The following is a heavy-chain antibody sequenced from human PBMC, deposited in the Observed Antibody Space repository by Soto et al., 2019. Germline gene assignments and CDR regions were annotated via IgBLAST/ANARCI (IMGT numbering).Heavy chain of an antibody. CDR1: GFTFSNYG. J-gene: IGHJ6*02. V-gene: IGHV3-48*03. D-gene: IGHD3-22*01. CDR2: ISSSGGIM. Sequence: EVQLVESGGGLVQPGGSLRLSCVASGFTFSNYGINWVRQAPGKGLEWISHISSSGGIMYYADSVKGRFTISRDNAKNTHYLQMNSLRAEDTAVYYCAREVSVSSSDYYAYYYEMDVWGQGTTVTVSS. CDR3: AREVSVSSSDYYAYYYEMDV.